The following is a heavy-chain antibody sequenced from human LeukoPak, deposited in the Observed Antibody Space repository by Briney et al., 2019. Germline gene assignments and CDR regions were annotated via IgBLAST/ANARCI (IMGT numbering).Heavy chain of an antibody. D-gene: IGHD3-10*01. Sequence: ASVKVSCKASGYTFTSYGISWVRQAPGQGLEWMGWINPNSGGTNYAQKFQGRVTMTRDTSISTAYMELSRLRSDDTAVYYCARGRLLWFGEFSNWFDPWGQGTLVTVSS. V-gene: IGHV1-2*02. CDR1: GYTFTSYG. CDR3: ARGRLLWFGEFSNWFDP. CDR2: INPNSGGT. J-gene: IGHJ5*02.